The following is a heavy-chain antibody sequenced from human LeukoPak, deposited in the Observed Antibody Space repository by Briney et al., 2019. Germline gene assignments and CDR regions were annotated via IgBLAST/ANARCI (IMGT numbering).Heavy chain of an antibody. Sequence: GGSLRLSCAAFGFTFSNYAMNWVRQAPGKGLEWVSAISGSGGRTYYADSVKGRFTISKDNSKNTLYLQMNSLRAEDTAVYYCAKDLRGPEVAPGDFDYWGQGTLVTVSS. CDR1: GFTFSNYA. CDR3: AKDLRGPEVAPGDFDY. D-gene: IGHD3-10*01. CDR2: ISGSGGRT. V-gene: IGHV3-23*01. J-gene: IGHJ4*02.